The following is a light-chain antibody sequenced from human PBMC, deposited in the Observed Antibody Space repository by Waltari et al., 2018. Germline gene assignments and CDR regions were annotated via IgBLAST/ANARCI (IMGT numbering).Light chain of an antibody. V-gene: IGLV3-10*01. CDR2: EDS. CDR1: ALPKQY. J-gene: IGLJ3*02. Sequence: SYELTQPPSVSVSPGQTARITCSGHALPKQYAYWYQQKSGQAPVLVIYEDSKRPSGIPERFSGSSSGTMATLTISGAQVEDEADYYCYSTDSSDNHRVFGGGTKLTVL. CDR3: YSTDSSDNHRV.